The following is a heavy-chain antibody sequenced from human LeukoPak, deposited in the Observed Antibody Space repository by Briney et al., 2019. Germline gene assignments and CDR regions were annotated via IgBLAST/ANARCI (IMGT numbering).Heavy chain of an antibody. CDR1: GFTFSNYY. Sequence: GGSLGLSCAASGFTFSNYYMSWVRQAPGKGLERVANIKEDGSEKYYVDSVKGRFTISRDNAKNSLYLQMNSLRAEDTAVYYCAKGGGTGTAGYWGQGTLVTVSS. J-gene: IGHJ4*02. CDR3: AKGGGTGTAGY. CDR2: IKEDGSEK. D-gene: IGHD1-1*01. V-gene: IGHV3-7*01.